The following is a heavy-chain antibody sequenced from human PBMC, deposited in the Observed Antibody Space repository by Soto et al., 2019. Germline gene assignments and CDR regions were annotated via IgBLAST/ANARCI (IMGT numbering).Heavy chain of an antibody. CDR3: ARVSLSRNYGFDA. D-gene: IGHD3-16*01. Sequence: EVQVVESGGGLIQPGGSLRLSCAASGFTVSSNYMSWVRQVPGMGLEWVSVLYVGGNTDYVDSVKGRFSISRDDSKNTLYLQMNSLRAEDTGVYYCARVSLSRNYGFDAWGQGTTVTVSS. CDR1: GFTVSSNY. V-gene: IGHV3-53*01. CDR2: LYVGGNT. J-gene: IGHJ6*02.